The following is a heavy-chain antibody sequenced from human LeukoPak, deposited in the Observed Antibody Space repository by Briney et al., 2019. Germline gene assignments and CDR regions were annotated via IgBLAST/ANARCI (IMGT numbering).Heavy chain of an antibody. CDR3: AKVDAVSSWGAY. D-gene: IGHD6-13*01. J-gene: IGHJ4*02. V-gene: IGHV3-11*01. Sequence: GGSLRLSCAASGFTFSDYYMSWIRQAPGKGLEWVSYISSSGSTIYYADSVKGRFTISRDNSKNTLYLQMNSLRAEDTAVYYCAKVDAVSSWGAYWGQGTLVTVSS. CDR2: ISSSGSTI. CDR1: GFTFSDYY.